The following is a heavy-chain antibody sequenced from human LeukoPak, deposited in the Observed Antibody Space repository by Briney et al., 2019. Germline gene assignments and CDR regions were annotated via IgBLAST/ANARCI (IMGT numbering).Heavy chain of an antibody. Sequence: ASVKVSCKASGGTFSSYAISWVRQAPGQGLEWMGGIIPIFGTANYAQKFQGRVTITADESTSTAYMELSSLRSDDTAVYYCARGTTVNDAFDIWGQGTMVTVSS. CDR2: IIPIFGTA. D-gene: IGHD4-17*01. V-gene: IGHV1-69*13. CDR3: ARGTTVNDAFDI. CDR1: GGTFSSYA. J-gene: IGHJ3*02.